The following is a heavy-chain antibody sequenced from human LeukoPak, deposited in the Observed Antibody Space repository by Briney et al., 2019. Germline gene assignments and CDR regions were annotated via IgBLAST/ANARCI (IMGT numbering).Heavy chain of an antibody. CDR3: ARIGAGYYCYYGMDV. CDR1: GGSISSGGYY. D-gene: IGHD3-10*01. J-gene: IGHJ6*02. V-gene: IGHV4-30-2*01. CDR2: IYHSGST. Sequence: SQTLSLTCTVSGGSISSGGYYWSWIRQPPGKGLEWIGYIYHSGSTYYNPSLKSRVTISVDRSKNQFSLKLSSVTAADTAVYYCARIGAGYYCYYGMDVWGQGTTVTVSS.